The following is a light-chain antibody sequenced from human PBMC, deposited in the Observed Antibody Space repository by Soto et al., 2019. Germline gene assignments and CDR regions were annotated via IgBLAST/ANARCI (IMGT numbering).Light chain of an antibody. V-gene: IGLV2-8*01. CDR1: SSDLSGYNY. Sequence: QSALTQPPSASGSPGQSVTISCTGTSSDLSGYNYVSWYQHHPGKAPKLLIYEVSKRASGVPDRFSGSKSGNTASLTVSGLQAEDEADYYCSSYAGSNTWVFGGGTKLTVL. CDR3: SSYAGSNTWV. J-gene: IGLJ3*02. CDR2: EVS.